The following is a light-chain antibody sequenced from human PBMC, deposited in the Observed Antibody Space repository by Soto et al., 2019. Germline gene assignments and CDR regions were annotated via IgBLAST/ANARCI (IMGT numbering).Light chain of an antibody. CDR1: QSIRRS. J-gene: IGKJ5*01. Sequence: IQMTQSPSSLSASVGDRVTITCRASQSIRRSLNWYQQKPGKAPKLLIYAASSLQSGVPSRFGGSGSGTDFTLTISSLQPEDFATYYCQQANSFPITFGQGTRLEIK. V-gene: IGKV1-39*01. CDR2: AAS. CDR3: QQANSFPIT.